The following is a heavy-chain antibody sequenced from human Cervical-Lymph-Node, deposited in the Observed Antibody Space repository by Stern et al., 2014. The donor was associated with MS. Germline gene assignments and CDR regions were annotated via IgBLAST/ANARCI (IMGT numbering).Heavy chain of an antibody. CDR3: AKGDLRFLEWLTY. D-gene: IGHD3-3*01. V-gene: IGHV3-23*04. CDR2: ISGSGGST. Sequence: EVQLEESGGGLVQPGGSLRLSCAASGFTFSSYAMRWVRQAPGKGLEWVSAISGSGGSTYYADSVKGRFTISRDNSKNTLYLQMNSLRAEDTAVYYCAKGDLRFLEWLTYWGQGTLVTVSS. J-gene: IGHJ4*02. CDR1: GFTFSSYA.